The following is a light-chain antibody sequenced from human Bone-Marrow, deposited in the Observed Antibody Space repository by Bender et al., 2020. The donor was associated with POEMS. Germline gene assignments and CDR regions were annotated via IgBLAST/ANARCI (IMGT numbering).Light chain of an antibody. Sequence: QSALTQPRSVSGSPGQSVTISCSGTSSGVGGSHYVSWYQQHPGKAPKLIIYDVSHRPSGVSDRFSGSKSDNTASLTISGLQAEDEADYYCSSYTNTNTIFAGGTKLTVL. CDR2: DVS. V-gene: IGLV2-14*03. J-gene: IGLJ2*01. CDR1: SSGVGGSHY. CDR3: SSYTNTNTI.